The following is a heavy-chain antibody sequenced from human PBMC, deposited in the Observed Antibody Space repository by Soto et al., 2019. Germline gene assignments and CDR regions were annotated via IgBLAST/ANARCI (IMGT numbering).Heavy chain of an antibody. CDR2: IIPLLGIA. CDR3: TIGSWSGEVFDN. CDR1: GGTFSTYS. D-gene: IGHD2-21*01. J-gene: IGHJ3*02. Sequence: QVQLVQSGAEVKKPGSSLKVSCKDSGGTFSTYSMFWVRQAPGQGLEWMGRIIPLLGIANYAQKFQGRVTITADKTTSTAYMELDSLRSEDTALYYGTIGSWSGEVFDNWGQGTMVTVSS. V-gene: IGHV1-69*02.